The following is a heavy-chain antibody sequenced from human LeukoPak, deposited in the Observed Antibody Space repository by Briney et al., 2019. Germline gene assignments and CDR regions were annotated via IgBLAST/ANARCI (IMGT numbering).Heavy chain of an antibody. V-gene: IGHV1-2*02. Sequence: ASVKVSCKASGYTFTGYYMHWVRQAPGQGLEWMGWINPNSGGTNYAQQLQGRVTMTTDTSTSTANMELRSLRSDDTAVYYCARAHPEYYDSRGRNPLDYWGQGTLVTVSS. D-gene: IGHD3-22*01. J-gene: IGHJ4*02. CDR3: ARAHPEYYDSRGRNPLDY. CDR2: INPNSGGT. CDR1: GYTFTGYY.